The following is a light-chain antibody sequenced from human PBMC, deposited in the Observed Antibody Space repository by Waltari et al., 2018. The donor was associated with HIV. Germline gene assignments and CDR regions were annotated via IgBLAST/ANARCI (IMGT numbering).Light chain of an antibody. V-gene: IGLV2-14*01. Sequence: QSALTQPASVSGSPGQSVTISCTGIRTDIRGSYYVPWYQQYPDQAPKLIIYEVTNRPSGVSNRFSGSKSGNTASLTISGLQTEDEADYYCSSYTSGTTLLFGGGTKVTVL. CDR2: EVT. CDR1: RTDIRGSYY. J-gene: IGLJ2*01. CDR3: SSYTSGTTLL.